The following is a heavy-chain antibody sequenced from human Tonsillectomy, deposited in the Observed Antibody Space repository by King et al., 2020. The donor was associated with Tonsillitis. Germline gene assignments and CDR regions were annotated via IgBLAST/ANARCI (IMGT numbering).Heavy chain of an antibody. V-gene: IGHV1-2*02. CDR2: INPNSGGT. J-gene: IGHJ1*01. CDR3: ARELELLSAEYFQH. Sequence: QLVQSGAEVKNPGASVKVSCRASGYTFTGYYMHWVRQAPGQGLEWMGWINPNSGGTNFAQKFQGRVTMTRDTSISTAYMELSRLRSDDTAVYYCARELELLSAEYFQHWGQGTLVTVSS. CDR1: GYTFTGYY. D-gene: IGHD1-7*01.